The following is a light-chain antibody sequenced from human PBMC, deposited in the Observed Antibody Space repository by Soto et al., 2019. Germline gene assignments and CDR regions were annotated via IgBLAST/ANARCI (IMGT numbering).Light chain of an antibody. CDR1: QSVSSY. V-gene: IGKV3-11*01. CDR3: QQRSNWPIT. Sequence: EIVLTQSPATLSLSPGERATLSCSASQSVSSYLAWYQQKPGQAPRLLIYDASNRATCIPARFSGSGSGTDFTLTISSLEPEDFAVYYCQQRSNWPITFGQGTRLET. CDR2: DAS. J-gene: IGKJ5*01.